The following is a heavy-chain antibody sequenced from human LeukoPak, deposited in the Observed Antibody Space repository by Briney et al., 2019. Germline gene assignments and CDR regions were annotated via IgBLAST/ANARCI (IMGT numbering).Heavy chain of an antibody. Sequence: RASETLSLTCTVSGGSISSYYWSWLRQPAGKGLEGIGRIYISGSGSTNYNPSLKSRVTMSVDTSKNQFSLKLSSVTAADTAVYYCARDKRVAVAGTYIYYYMDVWGNGTTVTISS. CDR2: IYISGSGST. CDR3: ARDKRVAVAGTYIYYYMDV. D-gene: IGHD6-19*01. V-gene: IGHV4-4*07. CDR1: GGSISSYY. J-gene: IGHJ6*03.